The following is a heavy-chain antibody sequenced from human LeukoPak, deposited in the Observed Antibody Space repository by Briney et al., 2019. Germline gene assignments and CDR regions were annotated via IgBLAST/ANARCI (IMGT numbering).Heavy chain of an antibody. J-gene: IGHJ4*02. CDR3: ARDHSKITMVRPFDY. Sequence: SETLSLTCTVSGGSISSSSYYWGWIRQPPGKGLEWIGSIYYSGSTYYNPSLKSRVTISVDTSKNQFSLKLSSVTAADTAVYYCARDHSKITMVRPFDYWGQGTLVTVSS. V-gene: IGHV4-39*02. CDR1: GGSISSSSYY. CDR2: IYYSGST. D-gene: IGHD3-10*01.